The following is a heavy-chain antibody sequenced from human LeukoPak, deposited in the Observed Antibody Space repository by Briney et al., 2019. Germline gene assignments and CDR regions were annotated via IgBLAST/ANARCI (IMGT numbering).Heavy chain of an antibody. J-gene: IGHJ3*02. CDR1: GFTFSSYA. V-gene: IGHV3-23*01. D-gene: IGHD1-26*01. CDR3: VKGGLSYSGSSDNAFDI. CDR2: MSGRDGST. Sequence: PGGSLRLSCAASGFTFSSYAMSWVRQAPGKGLEWVSGMSGRDGSTFYADSVKGRFTISRDNSQNTLYLQMNNLRVDDTAFYYCVKGGLSYSGSSDNAFDIWGQGTLVTVSS.